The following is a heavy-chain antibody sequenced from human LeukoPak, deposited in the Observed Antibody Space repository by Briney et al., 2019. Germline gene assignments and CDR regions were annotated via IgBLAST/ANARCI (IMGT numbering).Heavy chain of an antibody. V-gene: IGHV4-39*01. J-gene: IGHJ6*03. Sequence: SETLSLTCTVSGGSISSSSYYGGWLRQPPGKGREWSGSIYYSGSTYYNPSLKSRVTISVDTSKNQFSLKLSSVTAADTAVYYCARHSDYGDYGYMDVWGKGTTVTVSS. CDR1: GGSISSSSYY. CDR2: IYYSGST. D-gene: IGHD4-17*01. CDR3: ARHSDYGDYGYMDV.